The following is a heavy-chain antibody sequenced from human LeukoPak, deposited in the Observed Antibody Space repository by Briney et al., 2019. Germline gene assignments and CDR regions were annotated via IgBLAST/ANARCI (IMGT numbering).Heavy chain of an antibody. V-gene: IGHV1-69*13. D-gene: IGHD1-1*01. CDR3: ASGGTGYYFDY. Sequence: SVKVSCKASGYTFTSYYMHWVRQAPGQGLEWMGGIIPIFGTANYAQKFQGRVTITADESTSTAYMELSSLRSEDTAVYYCASGGTGYYFDYWGQGTLVTVSS. J-gene: IGHJ4*02. CDR2: IIPIFGTA. CDR1: GYTFTSYY.